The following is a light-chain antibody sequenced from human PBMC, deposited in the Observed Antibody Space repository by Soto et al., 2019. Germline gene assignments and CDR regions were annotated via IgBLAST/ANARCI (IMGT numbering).Light chain of an antibody. CDR3: QQYGSSGT. CDR2: WAS. V-gene: IGKV4-1*01. CDR1: QSVLHSSNNKNY. Sequence: DIVLTQSPDSLAASLGERATINCKSSQSVLHSSNNKNYLAWYQQKPGQPPKLLIYWASTRESGVPDRFSGSGSGTDFTLTISSLQAADVAVYYGQQYGSSGTFGQGTKV. J-gene: IGKJ1*01.